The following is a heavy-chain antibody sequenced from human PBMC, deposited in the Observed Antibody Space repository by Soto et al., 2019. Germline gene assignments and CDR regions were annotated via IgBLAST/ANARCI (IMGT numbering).Heavy chain of an antibody. CDR2: INHSGST. D-gene: IGHD3-3*01. V-gene: IGHV4-34*01. CDR3: ARVWTIFGVVAAFDI. Sequence: SETLSLTCAVYGGSFSGYYWSWIRQPPGKGLEWIGEINHSGSTNYNPSLKSRVTISVDTSKNQFSLKLSSVTAADTAVYYCARVWTIFGVVAAFDICGPGTIVTVSS. CDR1: GGSFSGYY. J-gene: IGHJ3*02.